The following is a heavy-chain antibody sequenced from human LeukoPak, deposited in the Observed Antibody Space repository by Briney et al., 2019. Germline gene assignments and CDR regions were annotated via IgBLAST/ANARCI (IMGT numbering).Heavy chain of an antibody. J-gene: IGHJ6*03. CDR2: IHRSGST. V-gene: IGHV4-38-2*02. Sequence: PSETLSLTCTVSGYSISSDYYWGWIRQPPGKGLEWIGSIHRSGSTYYNPSLESRVTISVDTSKNQFSLMLSSVTAADTAVYFCARDLGGYPFFMDVWGRGTTVIVSS. CDR1: GYSISSDYY. CDR3: ARDLGGYPFFMDV. D-gene: IGHD2-15*01.